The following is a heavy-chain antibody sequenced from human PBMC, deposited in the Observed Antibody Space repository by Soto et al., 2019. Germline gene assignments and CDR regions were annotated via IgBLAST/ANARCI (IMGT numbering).Heavy chain of an antibody. J-gene: IGHJ6*02. CDR3: AKDRVGYDYYYYGMDV. CDR2: ISYDGSNK. V-gene: IGHV3-30*18. Sequence: QAQLVESGGGVVQPGRSVRLSCAASGFTFSSYGMRWVRQAPGKGLEWVAIISYDGSNKYYADSVKGRFTISRDNSKNTLYLQMNSLRAEDTAVYYGAKDRVGYDYYYYGMDVWGQGTTVTVSS. CDR1: GFTFSSYG. D-gene: IGHD5-18*01.